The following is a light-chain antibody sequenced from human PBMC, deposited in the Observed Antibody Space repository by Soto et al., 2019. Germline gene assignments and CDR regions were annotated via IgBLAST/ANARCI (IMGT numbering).Light chain of an antibody. CDR1: NSDVGGSKY. J-gene: IGLJ1*01. V-gene: IGLV2-14*01. Sequence: QSALTQPASVSGSPGQSITISCTGTNSDVGGSKYVSWYQQHPGKAHKLMIYEVTNRPSGVSDRFSGSKSDNTASLTISGLQAEDEADYYCSSYTTSSTYVFGTGTKVTVL. CDR2: EVT. CDR3: SSYTTSSTYV.